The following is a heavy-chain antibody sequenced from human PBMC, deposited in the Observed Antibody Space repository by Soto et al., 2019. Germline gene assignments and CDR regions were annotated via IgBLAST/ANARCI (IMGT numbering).Heavy chain of an antibody. CDR2: ISAYNGNT. D-gene: IGHD3-22*01. CDR1: GYTFTSYG. J-gene: IGHJ4*02. V-gene: IGHV1-18*01. Sequence: ASVKVSCKASGYTFTSYGISWVRQAPGQGLEWMGWISAYNGNTNYAQKLQGRVTMTTDTSTSTAYMELRSLRSDDTAVYYCARPIYYYYDSSGYYYDYWGQGTLVTVSS. CDR3: ARPIYYYYDSSGYYYDY.